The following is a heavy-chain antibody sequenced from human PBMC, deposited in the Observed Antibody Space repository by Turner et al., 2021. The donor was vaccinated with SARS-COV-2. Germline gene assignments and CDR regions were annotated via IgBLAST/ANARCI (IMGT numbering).Heavy chain of an antibody. J-gene: IGHJ4*02. CDR3: ARVLPMGDYFDY. V-gene: IGHV3-53*01. Sequence: EVQPVESGGGLIQPGGSLRLSCAASEFTLSRNYMSWVRQATGKGLEWVSVIYSGGSTYYAGSVKGRFTISRDSSKNTLYLQMNSLRAEDTAVYYCARVLPMGDYFDYWGQGTLVTVSS. D-gene: IGHD2-15*01. CDR1: EFTLSRNY. CDR2: IYSGGST.